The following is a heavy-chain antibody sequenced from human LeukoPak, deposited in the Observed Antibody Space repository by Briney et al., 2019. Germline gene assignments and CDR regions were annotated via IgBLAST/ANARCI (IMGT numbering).Heavy chain of an antibody. Sequence: GRSLRLSCAASGFTFTAYLIHWVRQAPGKGREGVAVMSSDGNEIFYADSVQGRFTISTDNSKNTLYLQMNSLRAEDTAVYYCVRESEYYFDHSASFDYWGQGTLVTVSS. D-gene: IGHD3-22*01. CDR3: VRESEYYFDHSASFDY. V-gene: IGHV3-30-3*01. CDR1: GFTFTAYL. J-gene: IGHJ4*02. CDR2: MSSDGNEI.